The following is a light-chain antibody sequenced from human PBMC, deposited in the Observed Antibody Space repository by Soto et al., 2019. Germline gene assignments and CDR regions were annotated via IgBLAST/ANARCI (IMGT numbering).Light chain of an antibody. CDR3: QQLNGFPLT. Sequence: AIQLTQSPSSLSASVGDRVTITCRASQGMSSGLAWYQQKPGKAPKFLVYDASSLLSGVPSRFSGSGSGTDFTLTISSLQPEDFATYYCQQLNGFPLTFGGGTQVEIK. J-gene: IGKJ4*01. V-gene: IGKV1-13*02. CDR1: QGMSSG. CDR2: DAS.